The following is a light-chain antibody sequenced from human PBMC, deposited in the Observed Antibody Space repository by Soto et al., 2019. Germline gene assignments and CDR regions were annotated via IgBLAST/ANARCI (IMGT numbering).Light chain of an antibody. J-gene: IGKJ1*01. CDR2: DAS. V-gene: IGKV3-15*01. CDR1: QIISNN. CDR3: QQYNNWPPWT. Sequence: VMTQSPATLSVSPGERATLSFRASQIISNNLARYQQRPGQAPRLLIYDASTRATGVPARFSGGGSGTDFTLTISGLQSEDFAVYYCQQYNNWPPWTFGQGTEVEIK.